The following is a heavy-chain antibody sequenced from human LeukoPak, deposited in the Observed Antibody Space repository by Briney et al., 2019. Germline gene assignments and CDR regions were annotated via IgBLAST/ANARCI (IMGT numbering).Heavy chain of an antibody. D-gene: IGHD3-10*02. V-gene: IGHV3-23*01. CDR1: GFTFSAYA. J-gene: IGHJ6*02. CDR3: ARDLHYYVAMGV. Sequence: GGSLRLSCEASGFTFSAYAMTWVRQAPGKGLEWVSSIGSDNKPHYSESVKGRFAISRDNSKNTLFLQLNSLRAEDTALYYCARDLHYYVAMGVWGQGTTVTVSS. CDR2: IGSDNKP.